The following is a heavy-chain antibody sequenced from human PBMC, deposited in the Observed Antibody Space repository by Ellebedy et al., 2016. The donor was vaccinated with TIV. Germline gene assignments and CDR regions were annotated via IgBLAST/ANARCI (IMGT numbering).Heavy chain of an antibody. Sequence: GESLKISCKVSGDYFTTYWIAWVRQRPGKGLEYMGIIYPGDSDTRYSPSFQGQVTISADKSISTAYLQWSSLKASDTAMYYCARRTGVAVGATPFDYWGQGTLVTVSS. V-gene: IGHV5-51*01. J-gene: IGHJ4*02. D-gene: IGHD1-26*01. CDR1: GDYFTTYW. CDR2: IYPGDSDT. CDR3: ARRTGVAVGATPFDY.